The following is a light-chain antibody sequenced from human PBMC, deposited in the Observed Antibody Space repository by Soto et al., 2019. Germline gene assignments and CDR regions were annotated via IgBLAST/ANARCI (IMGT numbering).Light chain of an antibody. CDR2: GTS. V-gene: IGKV3-15*01. CDR1: QSVSNY. CDR3: QQYNTYALT. Sequence: EIVMTQSPATLSVSPGERATLSCRASQSVSNYLAWYQQKPGQAPRLLIHGTSTRATGVPARFSGSGSRTEFTLTISSLQSEDFAVYYCQQYNTYALTFGGGTKVEIK. J-gene: IGKJ4*01.